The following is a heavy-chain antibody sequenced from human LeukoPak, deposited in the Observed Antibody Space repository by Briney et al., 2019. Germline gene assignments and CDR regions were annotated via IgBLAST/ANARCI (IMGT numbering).Heavy chain of an antibody. CDR1: GFTFRDYN. V-gene: IGHV3-11*01. D-gene: IGHD3-9*01. CDR3: ARSIGLTGGGVDV. CDR2: ITDSGSTI. Sequence: GGPLRLSCAASGFTFRDYNMNWVRQAPGKGLEWVSYITDSGSTIHYADSVNGQFTISRDNAKNSLYLQMNSLRAEDSAVYYCARSIGLTGGGVDVWGRGTTVTVSS. J-gene: IGHJ6*02.